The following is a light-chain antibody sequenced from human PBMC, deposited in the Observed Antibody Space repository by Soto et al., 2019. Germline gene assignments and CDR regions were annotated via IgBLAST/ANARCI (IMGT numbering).Light chain of an antibody. CDR1: QTGNRNY. Sequence: EIVLTQSPGTLALSLGDGATLSCRASQTGNRNYLAWYHQKPGQPPRLLIYGVSNRATGVPDRFSGGGSGTEFTLTIVRLEPDDFGTYYCQQYIDSPRTFGQGTRVEVK. J-gene: IGKJ1*01. CDR3: QQYIDSPRT. V-gene: IGKV3-20*01. CDR2: GVS.